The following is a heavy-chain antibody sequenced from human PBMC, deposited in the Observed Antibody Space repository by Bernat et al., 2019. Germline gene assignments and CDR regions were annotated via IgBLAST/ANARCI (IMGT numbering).Heavy chain of an antibody. J-gene: IGHJ6*02. Sequence: EVQLVESGGGLIQPGGSLRLSCAASGFTVSSNYMSWVRQAPGKGLEWVSVIYSGGSTYYADSVKGRFTISRDNSKNTLYLQMNSLRAEDTAVYYCARDLGGGSYYYYYYYGMDVWGQGTTVTVSS. CDR3: ARDLGGGSYYYYYYYGMDV. CDR1: GFTVSSNY. V-gene: IGHV3-53*01. D-gene: IGHD1-26*01. CDR2: IYSGGST.